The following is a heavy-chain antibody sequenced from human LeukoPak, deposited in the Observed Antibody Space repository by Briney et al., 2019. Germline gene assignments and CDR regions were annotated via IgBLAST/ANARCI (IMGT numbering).Heavy chain of an antibody. D-gene: IGHD3-10*01. V-gene: IGHV3-7*01. CDR1: GFTFSSYW. Sequence: GGSLRLSCAASGFTFSSYWMSWVRQAPGKGLEWVANIKQDGSEKYYVDSVKGRFTISRDNAKNSLYLQMNSLRAEDTAVYYCARDSYGSGSYYLRLVTPDYWGQGTLVTVSS. CDR3: ARDSYGSGSYYLRLVTPDY. J-gene: IGHJ4*02. CDR2: IKQDGSEK.